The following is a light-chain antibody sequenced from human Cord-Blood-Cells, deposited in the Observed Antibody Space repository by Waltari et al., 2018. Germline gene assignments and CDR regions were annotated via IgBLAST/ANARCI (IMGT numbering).Light chain of an antibody. CDR3: CSYAGSYVV. CDR2: DVS. V-gene: IGLV2-11*01. Sequence: QSALTQPRSVSGSPGPSVTIPCTGTSSDVGGYNYVSWYQQHPGKAPTLMIYDVSKRPSGVPDRFSGSKSGNTASLTISGLQAEDEADYYCCSYAGSYVVFGGGTKLTVL. CDR1: SSDVGGYNY. J-gene: IGLJ2*01.